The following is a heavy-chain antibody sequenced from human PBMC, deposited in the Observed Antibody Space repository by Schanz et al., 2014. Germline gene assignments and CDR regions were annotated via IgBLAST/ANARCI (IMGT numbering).Heavy chain of an antibody. CDR3: AKDLLYGAPMPLNHLDY. J-gene: IGHJ4*02. CDR2: ISGSGGST. CDR1: GFTFSTYA. Sequence: EVQLVESGGYLVQPGGSLRLSCSASGFTFSTYAMSWVRQAPGKGLEWVSAISGSGGSTYYADSVKGRFTISRDNSKNTLYLQMNSLRAEDTAVYYCAKDLLYGAPMPLNHLDYWGQGTLVTVSS. V-gene: IGHV3-23*04. D-gene: IGHD2-2*01.